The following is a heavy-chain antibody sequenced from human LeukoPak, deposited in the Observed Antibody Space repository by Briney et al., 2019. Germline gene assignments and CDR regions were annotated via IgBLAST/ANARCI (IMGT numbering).Heavy chain of an antibody. J-gene: IGHJ4*02. CDR1: GHSFTDYL. D-gene: IGHD1-26*01. Sequence: ASVKVSCKASGHSFTDYLMHWVRQAPGQGLEWIGRINPSSGGTNYGQKFQGRVTMTRDTSITTAYMEMSRLTSDDTAVYYCARQGIGAVDYWGQGTLVTVSS. V-gene: IGHV1-2*06. CDR2: INPSSGGT. CDR3: ARQGIGAVDY.